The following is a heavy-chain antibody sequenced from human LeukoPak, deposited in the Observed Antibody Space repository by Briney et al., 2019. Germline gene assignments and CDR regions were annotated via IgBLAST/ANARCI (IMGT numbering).Heavy chain of an antibody. J-gene: IGHJ3*02. CDR3: ARAPGSGWGAFDI. D-gene: IGHD1-26*01. CDR1: GSSISSYY. Sequence: SSETLSLTCSVSGSSISSYYWSWIRQPPGKGLEWIGYIYYSGSTNYNPSLKSRVTISVDTSKNQFSLKLHSVTAADTAVYYCARAPGSGWGAFDIWGQGTMVTVSS. V-gene: IGHV4-59*01. CDR2: IYYSGST.